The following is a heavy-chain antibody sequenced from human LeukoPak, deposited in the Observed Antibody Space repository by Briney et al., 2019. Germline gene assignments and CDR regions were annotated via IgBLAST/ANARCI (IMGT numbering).Heavy chain of an antibody. CDR3: ARTFYDYVWGIYPYIDY. CDR1: GGSISSSSYY. CDR2: IYYSGTT. D-gene: IGHD3-16*01. Sequence: PSETLSLTCTVSGGSISSSSYYWGWIRQPPGMGLEWIANIYYSGTTYYNPSLKSRVTISIETSKNQFSLRLSSLTAADTAVFYCARTFYDYVWGIYPYIDYWGQGTLVTVSS. V-gene: IGHV4-39*07. J-gene: IGHJ4*02.